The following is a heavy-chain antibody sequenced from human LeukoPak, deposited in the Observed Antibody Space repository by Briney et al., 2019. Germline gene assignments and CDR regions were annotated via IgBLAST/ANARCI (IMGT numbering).Heavy chain of an antibody. CDR3: ARLARYHLLEASDI. CDR2: ISAYDGGT. Sequence: ASVKVSCKASGYSFTSYGFSWVRQAPGQGLEWLAWISAYDGGTNYEQKFQGRLTMTTETSTTTAYMELRSLRSDDTAVYYCARLARYHLLEASDIWGQGTMVTVSS. CDR1: GYSFTSYG. V-gene: IGHV1-18*01. J-gene: IGHJ3*02. D-gene: IGHD1-14*01.